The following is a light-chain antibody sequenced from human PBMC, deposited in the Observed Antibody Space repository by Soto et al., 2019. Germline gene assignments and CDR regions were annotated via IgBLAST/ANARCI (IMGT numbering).Light chain of an antibody. CDR1: SSDVGIYNY. J-gene: IGLJ1*01. CDR3: SSYTGSTNSV. V-gene: IGLV2-14*01. CDR2: QVT. Sequence: QSALSQPASVSGSPGQSITISCTGTSSDVGIYNYVSWYQQHPGKAPKLMIYQVTNRPSGVSNRFSGSKSGNTASLTISGLQAEDEADYYCSSYTGSTNSVFGTGTKVTVL.